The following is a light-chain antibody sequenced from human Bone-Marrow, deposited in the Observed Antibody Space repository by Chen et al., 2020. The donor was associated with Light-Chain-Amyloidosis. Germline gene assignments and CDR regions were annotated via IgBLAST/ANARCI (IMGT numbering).Light chain of an antibody. CDR2: EVT. J-gene: IGLJ1*01. CDR3: SSYTITNTLV. CDR1: SSAVGGNNH. Sequence: QSALTQPASVSGSPGQSITISCTGTSSAVGGNNHVSWHQQHPDKAPKLMIYEVTNRPSWVPDRFSGSKSDNTASLTISGLQTEDEADYFCSSYTITNTLVFGSGTRVTVL. V-gene: IGLV2-14*01.